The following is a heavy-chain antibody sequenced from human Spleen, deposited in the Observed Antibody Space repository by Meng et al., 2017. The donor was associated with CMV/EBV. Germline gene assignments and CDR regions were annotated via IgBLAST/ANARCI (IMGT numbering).Heavy chain of an antibody. CDR3: ARHINPEYSDELWGSRPDYYGMDV. CDR2: ISPIESKA. Sequence: GESLKISCQGFGYTFTSHYIAWVRQMPGKGLEWMGVISPIESKARYNPSFQGQVTISADRSLSTAYLHWSSLKVSDTAMYYCARHINPEYSDELWGSRPDYYGMDVWGQGTAVTVSS. J-gene: IGHJ6*02. D-gene: IGHD3-16*01. CDR1: GYTFTSHY. V-gene: IGHV5-51*01.